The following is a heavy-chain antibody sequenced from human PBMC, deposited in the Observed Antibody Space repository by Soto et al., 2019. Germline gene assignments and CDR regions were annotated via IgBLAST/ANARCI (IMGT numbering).Heavy chain of an antibody. CDR3: ASGRYDASGYFDY. D-gene: IGHD3-22*01. CDR2: ITPFNGNT. CDR1: GNTFTYVY. V-gene: IGHV1-45*02. Sequence: SVKVSCKGSGNTFTYVYLHWVRQAPGQALEWMGWITPFNGNTKYAQKFQDRVTFTGDTSLSTAYMELSSLRSDDTAMFYCASGRYDASGYFDYWGQGTLVTVSS. J-gene: IGHJ4*02.